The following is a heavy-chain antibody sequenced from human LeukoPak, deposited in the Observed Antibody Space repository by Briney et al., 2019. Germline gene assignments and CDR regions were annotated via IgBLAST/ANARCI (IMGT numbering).Heavy chain of an antibody. CDR2: ISYDGSNK. CDR1: GYTFSSYG. CDR3: AKGHTSMVRGYFDY. Sequence: GGSLRLSCAASGYTFSSYGMYRVRQAPGKGLEWVTTISYDGSNKYYADSVKGRFTISRDNSKNTLYLQMNSLRAEDTAVYYCAKGHTSMVRGYFDYWGQGTLVTVSS. V-gene: IGHV3-30*18. D-gene: IGHD5-18*01. J-gene: IGHJ4*02.